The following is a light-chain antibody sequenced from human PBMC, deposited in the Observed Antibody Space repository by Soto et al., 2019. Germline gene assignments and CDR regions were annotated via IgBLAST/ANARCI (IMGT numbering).Light chain of an antibody. J-gene: IGKJ1*01. CDR2: AAS. Sequence: DIQMTQSPSSLSASVGDRVTITCRASQGISNYLAWYQQKPGKVPKLLIYAASTLQSGVQSRFSGSGSGTDFTIPISSLQPEDVATYYCQKYNSAPWTFGQGTKVEIK. V-gene: IGKV1-27*01. CDR1: QGISNY. CDR3: QKYNSAPWT.